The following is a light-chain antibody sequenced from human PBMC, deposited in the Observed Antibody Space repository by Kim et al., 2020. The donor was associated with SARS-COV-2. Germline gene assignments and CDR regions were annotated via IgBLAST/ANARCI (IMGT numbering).Light chain of an antibody. CDR3: AAWDDSLSGVV. J-gene: IGLJ3*02. V-gene: IGLV1-47*01. CDR2: RND. CDR1: TPNIGRTF. Sequence: GQRITISCSGSTPNIGRTFRYWYQQRPRPAPQLLVYRNDQRRSGVPDRISASKSGTSGSLAISGLRSEDEADYYCAAWDDSLSGVVFGGGTQLTVL.